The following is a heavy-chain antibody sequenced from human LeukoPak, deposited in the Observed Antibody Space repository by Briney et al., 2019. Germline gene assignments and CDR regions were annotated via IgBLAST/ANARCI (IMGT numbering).Heavy chain of an antibody. CDR3: AKDSRYSSSWSYFDY. J-gene: IGHJ4*02. D-gene: IGHD6-13*01. CDR2: IRYDGSNK. V-gene: IGHV3-30*02. Sequence: GGSLRLSCAAFGFTFSSYGMHWVRQAPGKGLEWVAFIRYDGSNKYYADSVKGRFTISGDNSKNTLYLQMNSLRAEDTAVYYCAKDSRYSSSWSYFDYWGQGTLVTVSS. CDR1: GFTFSSYG.